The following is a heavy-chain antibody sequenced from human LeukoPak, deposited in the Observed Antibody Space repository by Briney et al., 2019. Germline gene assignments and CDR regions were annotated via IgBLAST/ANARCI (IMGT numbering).Heavy chain of an antibody. CDR3: ARHAEEMQWLVSSWFDP. J-gene: IGHJ5*02. CDR1: RGSIRSYY. CDR2: LYCSGST. D-gene: IGHD6-19*01. Sequence: PSETLSLTGPFTRGSIRSYYWSWIQQPHGTGLDWIGYLYCSGSTNYVHSLNSQVTLSVDPSTNPFSLTLSSVTAADTAVYYCARHAEEMQWLVSSWFDPWGQGTLVTATS. V-gene: IGHV4-59*08.